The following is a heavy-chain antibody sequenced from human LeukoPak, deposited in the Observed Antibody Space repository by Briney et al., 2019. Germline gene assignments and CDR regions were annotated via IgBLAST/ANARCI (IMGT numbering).Heavy chain of an antibody. J-gene: IGHJ3*02. CDR1: GFTFDDYA. CDR3: AKGVGYSYGVAFDI. V-gene: IGHV3-9*03. D-gene: IGHD5-18*01. Sequence: GGSLRLSCVASGFTFDDYAMHWVRQAPGKGLEWVSSITWNSGSIVYADSVKGRFTISRDNAKNSLYLQVNSLRADDMALYYCAKGVGYSYGVAFDIWGQGTKVTVSS. CDR2: ITWNSGSI.